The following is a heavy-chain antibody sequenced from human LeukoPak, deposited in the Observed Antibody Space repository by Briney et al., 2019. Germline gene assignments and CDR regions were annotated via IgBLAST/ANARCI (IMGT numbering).Heavy chain of an antibody. Sequence: GGSLRLSCAASGFTFITYAMSWVRQAPGKGLEWVSYISSSSSTIYYADSVKGRFTISRDNAKNSLYLQMNSLRAEDAAVYYCASGGDSGYDSIHAFDIWGQGTMVTVSS. CDR2: ISSSSSTI. V-gene: IGHV3-48*04. J-gene: IGHJ3*02. CDR3: ASGGDSGYDSIHAFDI. D-gene: IGHD5-12*01. CDR1: GFTFITYA.